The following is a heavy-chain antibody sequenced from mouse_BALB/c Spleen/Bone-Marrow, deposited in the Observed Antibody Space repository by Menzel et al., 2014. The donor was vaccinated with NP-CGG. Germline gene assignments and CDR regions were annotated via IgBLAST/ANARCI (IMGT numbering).Heavy chain of an antibody. CDR3: TRPGYFYVSVPYAMDY. V-gene: IGHV1-55*01. Sequence: QVKLQQSGAELVKPGTSVTLSCKTSGYNFTSYWINWVKLRPGQGLDWIGALYPGSGSTHYNKTFKSQATLTVDTSSSTAYMQPSWRAFEDSAVYYWTRPGYFYVSVPYAMDYCGQGTSVTVSS. D-gene: IGHD1-1*01. J-gene: IGHJ4*01. CDR1: GYNFTSYW. CDR2: LYPGSGST.